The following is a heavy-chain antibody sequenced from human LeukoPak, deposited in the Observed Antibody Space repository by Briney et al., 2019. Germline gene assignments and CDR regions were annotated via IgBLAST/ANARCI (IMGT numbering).Heavy chain of an antibody. CDR1: GGSFSGYY. D-gene: IGHD4-17*01. J-gene: IGHJ4*02. V-gene: IGHV4-34*01. CDR2: INHSGST. CDR3: ARGVDYGVYYFDY. Sequence: SETLSLTCAVYGGSFSGYYWSWIRQPPGKGLEWIGEINHSGSTNCNPSLKSRVTISVDTSKNQFSLKLSSVTAADTAVYYCARGVDYGVYYFDYWGQGTLVTVSS.